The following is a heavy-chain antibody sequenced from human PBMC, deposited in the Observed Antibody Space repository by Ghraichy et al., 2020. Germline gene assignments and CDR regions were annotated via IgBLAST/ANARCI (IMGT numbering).Heavy chain of an antibody. CDR2: ISGSGGST. CDR1: GFTFSSYA. V-gene: IGHV3-23*01. Sequence: GESLNISCAASGFTFSSYAMSWVRQAPGKGLEWVSAISGSGGSTYYADSVKGRFTISRDNSKNTLYLQMNSLRAEDTAVYYCAIQRDRGYSYGPSYYGMDVWGQGTTVTVSS. D-gene: IGHD5-18*01. CDR3: AIQRDRGYSYGPSYYGMDV. J-gene: IGHJ6*02.